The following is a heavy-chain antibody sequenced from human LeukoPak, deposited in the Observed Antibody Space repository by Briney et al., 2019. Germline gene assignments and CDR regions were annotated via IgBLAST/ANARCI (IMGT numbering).Heavy chain of an antibody. D-gene: IGHD6-13*01. J-gene: IGHJ3*01. CDR3: TILCGSSWYGGAIDL. V-gene: IGHV4-39*01. Sequence: SETLSLTRTVSGGSISSSSYYWGWSRESPGKGLEWIGTIYYSGSTYYNPSLKIRVIISVDTSKNQFSLKLSSVTAADTAVYYCTILCGSSWYGGAIDLWGQGTMVTVSS. CDR2: IYYSGST. CDR1: GGSISSSSYY.